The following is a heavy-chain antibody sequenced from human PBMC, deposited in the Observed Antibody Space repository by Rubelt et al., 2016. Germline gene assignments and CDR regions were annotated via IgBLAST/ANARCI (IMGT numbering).Heavy chain of an antibody. CDR2: ISNDGVNK. CDR1: GFTFSSYG. V-gene: IGHV3-30*03. J-gene: IGHJ4*02. CDR3: ARGFDKAYSISWSS. D-gene: IGHD6-13*01. Sequence: GGGVVQPGRSLRLSCAASGFTFSSYGMHWVRQAPGKGLEWVAVISNDGVNKYYAHSVKGRFTISRDNSKNTLYLQMSSLRAEDTAVYYCARGFDKAYSISWSSWGQGTLVTVSS.